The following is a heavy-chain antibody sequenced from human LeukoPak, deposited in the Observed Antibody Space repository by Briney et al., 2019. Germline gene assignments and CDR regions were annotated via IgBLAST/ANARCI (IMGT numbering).Heavy chain of an antibody. Sequence: PSGTLSLTCTVSGGSINGYYWSWIRQPAGKGLEWIGRIYNSESINYNPSLKSRVTMSIDTSENQFSLKLNSVTAADTAVYYCARDRSSSYTRDWFDPWGQGALVTVSS. J-gene: IGHJ5*02. D-gene: IGHD6-13*01. CDR3: ARDRSSSYTRDWFDP. CDR1: GGSINGYY. CDR2: IYNSESI. V-gene: IGHV4-4*07.